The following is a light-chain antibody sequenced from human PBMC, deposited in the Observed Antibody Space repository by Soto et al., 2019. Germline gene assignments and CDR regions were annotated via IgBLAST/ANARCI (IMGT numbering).Light chain of an antibody. CDR2: EVS. V-gene: IGLV2-14*01. J-gene: IGLJ2*01. CDR3: SSYAGSNSGV. Sequence: QPASVSGSPGQSITISCTGTSSDVGLYNYVSWYQQHPGKAPKLRISEVSNRPSGVSNRFSGSKADNTATLTVSGLQAEDEADYYCSSYAGSNSGVFGGGTKVTVL. CDR1: SSDVGLYNY.